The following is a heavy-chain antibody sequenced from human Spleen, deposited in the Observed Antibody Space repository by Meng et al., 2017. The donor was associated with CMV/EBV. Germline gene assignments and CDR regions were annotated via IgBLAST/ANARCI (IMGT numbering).Heavy chain of an antibody. D-gene: IGHD3-3*01. Sequence: GGSLRLSCAASGFTLSSYAMHWVRQAPGKGLEWVAVMSSDGSNKYYADSLKGRFTTSRDNSKNTLYLQMNSLRAEDTAVYYCARGNVLRFLEWLFGYWGQGTLVTVSS. CDR1: GFTLSSYA. CDR2: MSSDGSNK. V-gene: IGHV3-30*04. J-gene: IGHJ4*02. CDR3: ARGNVLRFLEWLFGY.